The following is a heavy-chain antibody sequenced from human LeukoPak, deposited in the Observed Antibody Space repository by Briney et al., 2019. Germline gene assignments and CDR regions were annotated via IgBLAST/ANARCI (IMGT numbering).Heavy chain of an antibody. CDR1: GGSFSGYY. J-gene: IGHJ4*02. Sequence: ASETLSLTCAVYGGSFSGYYWSWIRQPPGRGLEWIGEINHSGSTNYNPSLKSRVTISVDTSKNQFSLKLSSVTAADTAVYYCARALRLGYSYGYTFNYWGQGTLVTVSS. CDR3: ARALRLGYSYGYTFNY. V-gene: IGHV4-34*01. D-gene: IGHD5-18*01. CDR2: INHSGST.